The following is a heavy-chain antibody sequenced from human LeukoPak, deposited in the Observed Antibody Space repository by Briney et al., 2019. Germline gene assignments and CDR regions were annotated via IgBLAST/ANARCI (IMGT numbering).Heavy chain of an antibody. V-gene: IGHV3-30-3*01. Sequence: PGGSLRLSCAASGFTFSSYAMHWVRQAPGKGLEWVAVISYDGSNKYYADSVKGRFTISRDNSKNTVFLQMNSLRGEDPAVYYCAKGAVVVPVAMGLSAFDIWGRGTMVTVSS. CDR3: AKGAVVVPVAMGLSAFDI. CDR2: ISYDGSNK. D-gene: IGHD2-2*01. J-gene: IGHJ3*02. CDR1: GFTFSSYA.